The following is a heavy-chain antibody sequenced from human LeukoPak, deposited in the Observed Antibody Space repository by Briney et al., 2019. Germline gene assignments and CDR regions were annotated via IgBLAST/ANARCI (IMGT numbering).Heavy chain of an antibody. CDR3: ARTKDIVVAGGYAFDI. D-gene: IGHD2-15*01. CDR2: IYYSGST. V-gene: IGHV4-59*01. J-gene: IGHJ3*02. Sequence: ASETLSLTCTVPGGSISSYYWSWIRQPPGKGLEWIGYIYYSGSTNYNPSLKSRVTISVDTSKNQFSLKLSSVTAADTAVYYCARTKDIVVAGGYAFDIWGQGTMVTVSS. CDR1: GGSISSYY.